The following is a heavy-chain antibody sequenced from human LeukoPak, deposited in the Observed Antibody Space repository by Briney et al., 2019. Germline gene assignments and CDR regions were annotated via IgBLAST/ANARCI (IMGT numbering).Heavy chain of an antibody. V-gene: IGHV4-59*08. D-gene: IGHD6-13*01. CDR1: GGSLSNYY. J-gene: IGHJ3*01. CDR2: IYYSGST. CDR3: ARNLAVGYSSWFDALDV. Sequence: SETLSLTCSVSGGSLSNYYWTWIRQSPGKGLEWIGNIYYSGSTNYNSSLKSRVTISVGPSKNQLSLILSSVTAADTAVYYCARNLAVGYSSWFDALDVWGQGTMVTASS.